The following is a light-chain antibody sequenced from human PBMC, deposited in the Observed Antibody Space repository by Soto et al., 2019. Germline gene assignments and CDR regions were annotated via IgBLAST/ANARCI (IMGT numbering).Light chain of an antibody. V-gene: IGKV3-11*01. J-gene: IGKJ2*01. CDR3: QLRGTWPPYI. CDR1: ESVNNY. Sequence: EIVLTQSPATLSLSPGERATLSWRASESVNNYLAWYQQKPGQAPRLLIYETSNRATGIPARFGGSGSGTDFTLTISSLEPEDFAAYYCQLRGTWPPYIFGQGTRLEIK. CDR2: ETS.